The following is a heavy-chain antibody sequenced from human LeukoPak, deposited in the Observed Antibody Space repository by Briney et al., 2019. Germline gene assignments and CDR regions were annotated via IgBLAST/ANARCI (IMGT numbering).Heavy chain of an antibody. CDR3: AKRLQQWLVQDYYYGMDV. CDR1: GFTFSSYG. D-gene: IGHD6-19*01. V-gene: IGHV3-30*18. J-gene: IGHJ6*02. Sequence: GGSLRLSCAASGFTFSSYGMHWVRQAPGKGLEWVAVISYDGSNKYYADSVKGRFTISRDNSKNTLYLQMNSLRAEDTAVYYCAKRLQQWLVQDYYYGMDVWGQGTTVTVSS. CDR2: ISYDGSNK.